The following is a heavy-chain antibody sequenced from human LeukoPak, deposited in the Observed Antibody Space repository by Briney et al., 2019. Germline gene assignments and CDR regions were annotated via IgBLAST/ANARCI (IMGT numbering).Heavy chain of an antibody. CDR1: GFTFSSYW. CDR3: ARIGYSSSSFDF. Sequence: GGSLRLSCAASGFTFSSYWMSWVRQAPGKGLEWVANIKQDGSVEYYVVSVKGRFTISRDNAKESLYLQMNSLRAEDTTVYYCARIGYSSSSFDFWGQGTLVTVSS. D-gene: IGHD6-6*01. V-gene: IGHV3-7*05. CDR2: IKQDGSVE. J-gene: IGHJ4*02.